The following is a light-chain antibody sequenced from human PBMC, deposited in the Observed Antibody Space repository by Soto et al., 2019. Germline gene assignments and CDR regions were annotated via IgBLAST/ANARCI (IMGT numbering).Light chain of an antibody. J-gene: IGKJ1*01. CDR1: QTISTN. Sequence: ETVMTQSPATLSASPGERATLSCRASQTISTNLAWYQQKPGQSPRLLIYGASTRATGIPARFSGTGSGTEFTLTISSLQSEDFAVYFCQQYNNWPRWAFGQGTRVEIK. CDR2: GAS. V-gene: IGKV3-15*01. CDR3: QQYNNWPRWA.